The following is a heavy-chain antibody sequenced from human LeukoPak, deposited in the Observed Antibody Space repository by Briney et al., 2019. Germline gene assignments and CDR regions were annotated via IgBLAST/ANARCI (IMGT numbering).Heavy chain of an antibody. J-gene: IGHJ6*03. CDR2: ISSSDSYI. D-gene: IGHD3-16*02. V-gene: IGHV3-21*01. CDR1: GLIFDDYT. CDR3: ARDLLGYNYYYMDV. Sequence: PGGSLRLSCAASGLIFDDYTMHWVRQAPGKGLEWVSSISSSDSYIYYADSVKGRFTISRDNAKNSLFLQMNSLRAEDTAVYYCARDLLGYNYYYMDVWGKGTTVTVSS.